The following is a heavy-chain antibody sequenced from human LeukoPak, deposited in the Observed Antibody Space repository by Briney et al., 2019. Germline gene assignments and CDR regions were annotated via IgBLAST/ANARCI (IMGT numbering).Heavy chain of an antibody. Sequence: SETLSLTCTVSGGSISSGGYYWSWIRQHPGKGLEWIGYIYYSGSTYYNPSLKSRVTISVDTSKNQSSLKLSSVTAADTAVYYCARDLAGAYFDYWGQGTLVTVSS. D-gene: IGHD6-19*01. CDR3: ARDLAGAYFDY. CDR2: IYYSGST. V-gene: IGHV4-31*03. J-gene: IGHJ4*02. CDR1: GGSISSGGYY.